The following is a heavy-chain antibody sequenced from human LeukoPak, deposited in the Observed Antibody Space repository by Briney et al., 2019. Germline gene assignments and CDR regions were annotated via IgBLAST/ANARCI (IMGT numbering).Heavy chain of an antibody. CDR2: ILPGDSDT. CDR1: GYTFTSHW. V-gene: IGHV5-51*01. D-gene: IGHD3-9*01. J-gene: IGHJ5*02. CDR3: ARQNYDSMTGPNWFDP. Sequence: GESLKISCKGSGYTFTSHWIGWVRQMPGKGLEWMGIILPGDSDTRYSPSSQGQVTISVDKSISTAYLQWSSLRASDTAIYYCARQNYDSMTGPNWFDPWGQGTLVTVSS.